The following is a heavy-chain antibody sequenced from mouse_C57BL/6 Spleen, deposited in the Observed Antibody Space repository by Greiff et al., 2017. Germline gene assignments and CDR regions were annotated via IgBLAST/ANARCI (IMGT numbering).Heavy chain of an antibody. Sequence: QVQLQQPGAELVMPGASVKLSCKASGYTFTSYWMHWVKQRPGQGLEWIGEIDPSDSYTNYNQKFKGKATLTVDTSSSTAYMQLSSLTSEDSAVYYCARAGTDYWGQGTLVTVSA. CDR2: IDPSDSYT. D-gene: IGHD4-1*01. CDR1: GYTFTSYW. J-gene: IGHJ3*01. CDR3: ARAGTDY. V-gene: IGHV1-69*01.